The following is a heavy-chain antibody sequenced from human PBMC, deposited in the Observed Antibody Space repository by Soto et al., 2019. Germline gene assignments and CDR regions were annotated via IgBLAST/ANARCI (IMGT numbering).Heavy chain of an antibody. CDR3: AHTYGGKSNYFDY. D-gene: IGHD4-17*01. CDR1: GFSLSTSGVG. CDR2: IYWDDDK. J-gene: IGHJ4*02. V-gene: IGHV2-5*02. Sequence: QITLKESGPPLVKPTQPLTLTCTFSGFSLSTSGVGVGWIRQPPGKALEWLALIYWDDDKRYSPSLKNRLTITKDTSKTQVVLLMTNMDPVDTATYYCAHTYGGKSNYFDYWGQGTLVTVSS.